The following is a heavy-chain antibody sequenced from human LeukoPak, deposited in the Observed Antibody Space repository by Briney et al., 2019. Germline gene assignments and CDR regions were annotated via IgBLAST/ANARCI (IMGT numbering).Heavy chain of an antibody. D-gene: IGHD6-13*01. CDR1: GYTFTNYA. Sequence: GASVKVSCKASGYTFTNYAMHWVRQAPGQSLEWMGWINAGNGNTKYSQKFQGRVTITRDTSASTAYMELSSLRSEDTAVYYCARDHGSSKEDDAFDIWGQGTMVTVSS. J-gene: IGHJ3*02. V-gene: IGHV1-3*01. CDR2: INAGNGNT. CDR3: ARDHGSSKEDDAFDI.